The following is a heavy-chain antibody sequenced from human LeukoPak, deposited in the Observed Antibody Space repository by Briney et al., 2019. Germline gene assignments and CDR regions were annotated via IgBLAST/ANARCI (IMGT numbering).Heavy chain of an antibody. CDR3: ARAVSGYSPSYFDY. CDR1: GGSFSGYY. Sequence: SETLSLTCAVYGGSFSGYYWSWIRQPPGKGLEWIGEINHSGSTNYNPSLKSRVTISVDTSKNQFSLKLSSVTAADTAVYYCARAVSGYSPSYFDYWGQGTLVTVSS. CDR2: INHSGST. V-gene: IGHV4-34*01. D-gene: IGHD3-22*01. J-gene: IGHJ4*02.